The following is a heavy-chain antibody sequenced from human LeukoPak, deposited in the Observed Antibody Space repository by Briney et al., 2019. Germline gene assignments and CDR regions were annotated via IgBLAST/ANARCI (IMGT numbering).Heavy chain of an antibody. CDR3: ARAILTPSGFVWHFDL. Sequence: SETLSLTCTVSGGSVSSGSYYWSWSRQPPGKELEWIGYIYYSGTTNYNPSLNSRVTISVDTSKNQFSLKLSSVTAADTAVYYCARAILTPSGFVWHFDLWGRGTLVTVSS. D-gene: IGHD3-3*01. V-gene: IGHV4-61*01. J-gene: IGHJ2*01. CDR1: GGSVSSGSYY. CDR2: IYYSGTT.